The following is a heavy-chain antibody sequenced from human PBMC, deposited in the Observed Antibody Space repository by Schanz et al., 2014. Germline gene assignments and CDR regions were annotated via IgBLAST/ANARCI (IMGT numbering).Heavy chain of an antibody. CDR2: VSSRSDEI. D-gene: IGHD1-1*01. CDR3: ARDRRNADIDY. Sequence: EVQLVESGGGLVQPGGSLRLSCAVSGFIVRSNYMTWVRQAPGKGLEWVAAVSSRSDEIKYADSVRGRFTISRDNSKNTLYLQTNSLRAEDTALYFCARDRRNADIDYWGQGTLVTVSS. V-gene: IGHV3-66*01. J-gene: IGHJ4*02. CDR1: GFIVRSNY.